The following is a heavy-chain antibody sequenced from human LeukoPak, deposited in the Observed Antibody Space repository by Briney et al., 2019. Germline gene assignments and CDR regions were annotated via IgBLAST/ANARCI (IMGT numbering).Heavy chain of an antibody. J-gene: IGHJ4*02. CDR3: AKATGYLL. CDR2: INGSSVST. CDR1: GFTFSSYA. V-gene: IGHV3-23*01. D-gene: IGHD1-14*01. Sequence: PGGSLTLSCADSGFTFSSYAMSWVRQAPGKGLEWVSGINGSSVSTYYSDSVKGRFTISRDNSKNTLYLQMNSLRAEDTAVYYCAKATGYLLWDQGTLVTVSS.